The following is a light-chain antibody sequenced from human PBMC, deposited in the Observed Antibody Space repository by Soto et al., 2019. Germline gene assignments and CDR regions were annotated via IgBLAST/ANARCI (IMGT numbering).Light chain of an antibody. CDR2: AAS. Sequence: IQMTQPPSSLSASVGDRVTITCRASQSISNYLNWYQHKAGKAPKVLIYAASSLQRGVPSRFSGSGSGTDFTLIISSLQPEDFATYYCQQSYSPLWTFGQGTKVDIK. J-gene: IGKJ1*01. V-gene: IGKV1-39*01. CDR3: QQSYSPLWT. CDR1: QSISNY.